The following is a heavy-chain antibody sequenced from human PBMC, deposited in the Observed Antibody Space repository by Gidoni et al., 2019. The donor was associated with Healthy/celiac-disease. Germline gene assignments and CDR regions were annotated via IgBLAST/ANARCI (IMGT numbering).Heavy chain of an antibody. D-gene: IGHD3-22*01. V-gene: IGHV3-49*05. CDR2: IRSKAYGGTT. CDR1: GFPFGYYA. Sequence: EVQLVESGGGLVKPGRSLRLSWTASGFPFGYYAISWFRQAPGKGLEWVGFIRSKAYGGTTEYAASVKGRFTISRDDSKSIAYLQMNSLKTEDTAVYYCTSTRITMIVVVPVYGMDVWGQGTTVTVSS. J-gene: IGHJ6*02. CDR3: TSTRITMIVVVPVYGMDV.